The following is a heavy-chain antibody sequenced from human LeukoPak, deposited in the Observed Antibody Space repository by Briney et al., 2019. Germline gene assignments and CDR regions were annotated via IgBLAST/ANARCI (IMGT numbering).Heavy chain of an antibody. CDR1: GFTFSDYS. CDR2: ISSLSRYI. J-gene: IGHJ6*03. V-gene: IGHV3-21*01. Sequence: GGSLRLSCAASGFTFSDYSMHWVRQAPGKGLEWVSCISSLSRYIYYADSVKGQFTISRDNAKNSLYLQMNSLRAEDTAVYYCVRESPHLASPYYYMDVWGKGTTVPVSS. CDR3: VRESPHLASPYYYMDV.